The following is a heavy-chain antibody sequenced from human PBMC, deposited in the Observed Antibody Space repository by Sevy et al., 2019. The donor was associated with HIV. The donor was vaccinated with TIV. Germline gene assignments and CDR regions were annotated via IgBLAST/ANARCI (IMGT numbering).Heavy chain of an antibody. CDR3: AKDIGEGRYEGATVFDY. CDR1: GFTFDDYA. J-gene: IGHJ4*02. CDR2: ISWNSGSI. V-gene: IGHV3-9*01. D-gene: IGHD1-26*01. Sequence: GGSLRLSCAAPGFTFDDYAMYWVRQAPGKGLEWVSGISWNSGSIGYADSVKGRFTISRDNAKNSLYLQMNSLRAEDTALYYCAKDIGEGRYEGATVFDYWGQGTLVTVSS.